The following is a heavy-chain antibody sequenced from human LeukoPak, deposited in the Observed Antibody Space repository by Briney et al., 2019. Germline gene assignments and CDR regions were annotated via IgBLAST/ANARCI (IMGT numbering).Heavy chain of an antibody. CDR1: GYTFTSYA. J-gene: IGHJ4*02. D-gene: IGHD2-2*01. CDR2: INAGNGNT. Sequence: ASVKVSCKASGYTFTSYAMHWVRQAPGQRLEWMGWINAGNGNTKYLQKFQGRVTITRDTSASTAYMELSSLRSEDTAVYYCARGLVVPAAGWGQGTLVTVSS. V-gene: IGHV1-3*01. CDR3: ARGLVVPAAG.